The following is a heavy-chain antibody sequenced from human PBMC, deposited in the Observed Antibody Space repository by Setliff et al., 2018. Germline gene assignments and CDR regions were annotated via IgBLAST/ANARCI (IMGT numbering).Heavy chain of an antibody. J-gene: IGHJ2*01. D-gene: IGHD6-19*01. CDR1: GFTFSSYA. CDR2: MSASGTST. CDR3: ARDPPRGDGCNFDL. V-gene: IGHV3-23*01. Sequence: GGSLRLSCATSGFTFSSYAMSWVRQAPGKGLEWVSAMSASGTSTYHADSVKGRFTISRDSAKNTLYLQMNSLRAEDTAVYYCARDPPRGDGCNFDLWGRGTLVTVSS.